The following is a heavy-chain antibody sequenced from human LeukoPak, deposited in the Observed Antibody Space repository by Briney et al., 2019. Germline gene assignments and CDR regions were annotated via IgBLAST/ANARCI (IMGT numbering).Heavy chain of an antibody. J-gene: IGHJ4*02. CDR1: GYTFTSYG. CDR3: ARDEYCSITSCQASMVRGVIGY. CDR2: INAGNGNT. V-gene: IGHV1-3*03. D-gene: IGHD2-2*01. Sequence: ASVKVSCKASGYTFTSYGISWVRQAPGQRLEWMGWINAGNGNTKYSQEFQGRVTITRDTSASTAYMELSSLRSEDMAVYYCARDEYCSITSCQASMVRGVIGYWGQGTLVTVSS.